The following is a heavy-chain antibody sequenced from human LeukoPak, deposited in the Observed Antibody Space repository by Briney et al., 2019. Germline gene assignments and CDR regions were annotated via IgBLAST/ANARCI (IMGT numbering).Heavy chain of an antibody. V-gene: IGHV3-48*03. CDR2: ISGSGSTI. D-gene: IGHD5-18*01. J-gene: IGHJ4*02. CDR3: ARAWTGYSYGDY. Sequence: GGSLRLSCAASGFTFSSYEMNWVRQAPGKGLEWVSYISGSGSTIYYADSVKGRFTISRDNAKNSLYLQMNSLRAEDTAVYYCARAWTGYSYGDYWGQGTLVTVSS. CDR1: GFTFSSYE.